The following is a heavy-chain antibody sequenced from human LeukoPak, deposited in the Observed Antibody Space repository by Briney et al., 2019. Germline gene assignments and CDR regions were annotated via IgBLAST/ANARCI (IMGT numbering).Heavy chain of an antibody. CDR2: IYYSGST. CDR1: GGSISSGDYY. CDR3: ARVMYYYDSSGYSGGDFDY. D-gene: IGHD3-22*01. Sequence: SQTLSPTCTVSGGSISSGDYYWSWIRQPPGKGLEWIGYIYYSGSTYYNPSLKSRVTISVDTSKNQFSLKLSSVTAADTAVYYCARVMYYYDSSGYSGGDFDYWGQGTLVTVSS. V-gene: IGHV4-30-4*01. J-gene: IGHJ4*02.